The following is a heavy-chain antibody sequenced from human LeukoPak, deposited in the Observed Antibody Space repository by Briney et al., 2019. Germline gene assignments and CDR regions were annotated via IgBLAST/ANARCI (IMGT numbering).Heavy chain of an antibody. J-gene: IGHJ1*01. D-gene: IGHD5-18*01. CDR2: INPSGGST. CDR3: ARGPFGGYSYFQH. CDR1: GYTFTSYY. Sequence: GASVKVSCKASGYTFTSYYMHWVRQAPGQGLEWMGIINPSGGSTIYAQKFQGRITMTRDTSTSTVYMELSSLRSEDTAVYFCARGPFGGYSYFQHWGQGTLVTVSS. V-gene: IGHV1-46*01.